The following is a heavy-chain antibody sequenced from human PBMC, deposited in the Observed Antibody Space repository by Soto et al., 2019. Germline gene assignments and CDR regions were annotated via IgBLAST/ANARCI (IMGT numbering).Heavy chain of an antibody. V-gene: IGHV3-23*01. D-gene: IGHD3-10*01. Sequence: GGSLRLSCAASGFTFSSYAMSWVRQAPGKGLEWVSAISGSGGSTYYADSVKGRFTISRDNSKNTLYLQMNSLRAEDTAVYYCEKVPNYYGSGSYFRGRPSYYYYYYMDVWGKGTTVTVSS. CDR3: EKVPNYYGSGSYFRGRPSYYYYYYMDV. CDR2: ISGSGGST. J-gene: IGHJ6*03. CDR1: GFTFSSYA.